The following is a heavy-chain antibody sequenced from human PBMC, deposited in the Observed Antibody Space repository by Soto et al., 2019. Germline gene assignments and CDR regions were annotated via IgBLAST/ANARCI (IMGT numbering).Heavy chain of an antibody. CDR2: IYYGGSS. CDR1: GVSISSSSYY. Sequence: SETLSLTCAVSGVSISSSSYYWGWIRQPPGKGLEWIGTIYYGGSSYSNPSLKSRVTISLDTSKNQFSLTLTSVTAADTAVYYCARHGSYWGQGTLVTVSS. CDR3: ARHGSY. J-gene: IGHJ4*02. V-gene: IGHV4-39*01.